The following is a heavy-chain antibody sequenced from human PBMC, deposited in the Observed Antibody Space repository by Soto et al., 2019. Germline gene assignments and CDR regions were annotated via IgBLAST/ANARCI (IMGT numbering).Heavy chain of an antibody. CDR2: IYYGGSS. CDR1: GVSISSSSYY. Sequence: SETLSLTCAVSGVSISSSSYYWGWIRQPPGKGLEWIGTIYYGGSSYSNPSLKSRVTISLDTSKNQFSLTLTSVTAADTAVYYCARHGSYWGQGTLVTVSS. CDR3: ARHGSY. J-gene: IGHJ4*02. V-gene: IGHV4-39*01.